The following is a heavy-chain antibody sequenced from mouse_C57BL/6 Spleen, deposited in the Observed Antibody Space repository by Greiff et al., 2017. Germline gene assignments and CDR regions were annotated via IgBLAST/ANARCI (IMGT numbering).Heavy chain of an antibody. V-gene: IGHV1-69*01. Sequence: QVQLQQPGAELVMPGASVKLSCKASGYTFTSYWMHWVKQRPGQGLEWIGEIDPSDSYTNYNQKFKGKSTLTVDKSSSTAYMQLSSLTSEDSAVYYWARGAYGSSDDYYAMDYWGQGTSVTVSS. J-gene: IGHJ4*01. D-gene: IGHD1-1*01. CDR3: ARGAYGSSDDYYAMDY. CDR1: GYTFTSYW. CDR2: IDPSDSYT.